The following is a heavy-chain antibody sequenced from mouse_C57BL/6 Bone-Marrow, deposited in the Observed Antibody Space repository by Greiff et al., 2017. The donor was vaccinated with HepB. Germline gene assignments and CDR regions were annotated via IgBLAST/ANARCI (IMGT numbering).Heavy chain of an antibody. V-gene: IGHV1-76*01. CDR1: GYTFTDYY. Sequence: VQLQESGAELVRPGASVKLSCKASGYTFTDYYINWVKQRTGQGLEWIARIYPGSGNTYYNEKFKGKATLTAEKSSSTAYMQLSSLTSEDSAVYFCARSLYYYGSSFDYWGQGTTLTVSS. J-gene: IGHJ2*01. D-gene: IGHD1-1*01. CDR2: IYPGSGNT. CDR3: ARSLYYYGSSFDY.